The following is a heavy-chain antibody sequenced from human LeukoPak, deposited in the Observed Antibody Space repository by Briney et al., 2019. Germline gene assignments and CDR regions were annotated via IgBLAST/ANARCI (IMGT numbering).Heavy chain of an antibody. V-gene: IGHV4-34*01. CDR2: INHSGST. CDR3: ASLRGGTAITMVRGVETTFDY. J-gene: IGHJ4*02. D-gene: IGHD3-10*01. Sequence: SETLSLTCTVSGGSISSYYWSWLRQPPGKGLEWIGEINHSGSTNYNPSLKSRVTISVDTSKNQFSLKLSSVTAADTAVYYCASLRGGTAITMVRGVETTFDYWGQGTLVTVSS. CDR1: GGSISSYY.